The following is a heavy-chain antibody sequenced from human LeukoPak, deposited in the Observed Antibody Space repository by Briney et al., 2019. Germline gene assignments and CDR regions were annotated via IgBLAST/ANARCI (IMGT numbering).Heavy chain of an antibody. Sequence: ASVKVSCKASGYTFTSYGISWVRQAPGQGLEWMGWISAYNGNTNYAQKLQGRVTMTTDTSTSTAYMELRSLRSDDTAVYYCARAVVVPAAQSYFDYWGQGTLVTVSS. D-gene: IGHD2-2*01. CDR3: ARAVVVPAAQSYFDY. V-gene: IGHV1-18*01. CDR2: ISAYNGNT. J-gene: IGHJ4*02. CDR1: GYTFTSYG.